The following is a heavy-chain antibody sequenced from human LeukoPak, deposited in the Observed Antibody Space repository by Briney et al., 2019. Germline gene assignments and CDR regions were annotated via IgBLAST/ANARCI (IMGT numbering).Heavy chain of an antibody. J-gene: IGHJ3*02. Sequence: GASVKVSCKASGYTFTTYGINWVRQVPGQGLEWMGWISAYNDNTNYAQKLQDRITMTTDTSTSTAYMELRSLRSDDTAVYYCARQNLRDSDAFDIWGQGTMVTVSS. D-gene: IGHD2/OR15-2a*01. CDR1: GYTFTTYG. CDR2: ISAYNDNT. V-gene: IGHV1-18*01. CDR3: ARQNLRDSDAFDI.